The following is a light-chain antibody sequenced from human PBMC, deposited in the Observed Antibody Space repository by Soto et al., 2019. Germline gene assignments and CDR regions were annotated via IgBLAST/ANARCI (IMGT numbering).Light chain of an antibody. J-gene: IGKJ5*01. Sequence: IVLTQSPCTLSLSPGERATLSCRASQSISSSYLAWYQQKPGQAPRLLIYGASSGATGIPDRFSGSGSGTDFTLTIGRLEPEDFAVYYCQQYGSSPITFGQGTRLAIK. CDR1: QSISSSY. CDR2: GAS. V-gene: IGKV3-20*01. CDR3: QQYGSSPIT.